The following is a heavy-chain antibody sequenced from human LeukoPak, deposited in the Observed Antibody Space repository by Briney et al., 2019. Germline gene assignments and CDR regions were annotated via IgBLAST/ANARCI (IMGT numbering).Heavy chain of an antibody. CDR2: INWNGGST. J-gene: IGHJ4*02. D-gene: IGHD1-26*01. CDR3: ARGSVGATYFDY. V-gene: IGHV3-20*04. Sequence: GVLRLSCAASGFTFDYYGMSWVRQAPGKGLEWVSVINWNGGSTGYEDSVKGRFTISRDNAKNSQYLQMNSLRAEDTALYYCARGSVGATYFDYWGQGTLVTVSS. CDR1: GFTFDYYG.